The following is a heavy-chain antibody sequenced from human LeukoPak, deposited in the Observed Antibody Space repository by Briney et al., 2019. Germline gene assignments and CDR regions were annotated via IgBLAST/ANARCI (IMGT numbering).Heavy chain of an antibody. Sequence: PSETQSLTCSVSGGSISSSYWSWFRQPAGKGLEWIGRIYSTGSTNYNPSLKSRVTMSLDTSKKQFSLKLSPVTAADTAVYYCARGICSSTSCYYYFYGLDVWGQGTAVTVSS. CDR3: ARGICSSTSCYYYFYGLDV. J-gene: IGHJ6*02. CDR2: IYSTGST. CDR1: GGSISSSY. D-gene: IGHD2-2*01. V-gene: IGHV4-4*07.